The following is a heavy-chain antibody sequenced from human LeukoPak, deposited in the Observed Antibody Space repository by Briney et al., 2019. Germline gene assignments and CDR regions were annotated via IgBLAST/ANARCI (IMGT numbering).Heavy chain of an antibody. CDR1: GDSMSSGSYY. D-gene: IGHD2-15*01. J-gene: IGHJ5*01. V-gene: IGHV4-39*07. CDR3: ARQIAVVEPTDPNWFDS. CDR2: IFYSGST. Sequence: SETLSLTCSVSGDSMSSGSYYWGWIRQPPGKGLEWIGSIFYSGSTYYTPSLKSRVTMSLDTSKNQSSLRLTSVTAADTAVYYCARQIAVVEPTDPNWFDSWGQGTQVTVSS.